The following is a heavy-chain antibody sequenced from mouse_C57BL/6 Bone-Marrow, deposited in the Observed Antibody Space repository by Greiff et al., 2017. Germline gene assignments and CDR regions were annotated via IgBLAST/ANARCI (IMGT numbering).Heavy chain of an antibody. D-gene: IGHD2-4*01. CDR1: GYSITSGYY. CDR2: ISYDGSN. J-gene: IGHJ3*01. V-gene: IGHV3-6*01. Sequence: EVKLVESGPGLVKPSQSLSLTCSVTGYSITSGYYWNWIRQFPGNKLEWMGYISYDGSNNYNPSLKNRISITRDTSKNQFFLKLNSVTTEDTATYYCARGGIYYDYDGFAYWGQGTLVTVSA. CDR3: ARGGIYYDYDGFAY.